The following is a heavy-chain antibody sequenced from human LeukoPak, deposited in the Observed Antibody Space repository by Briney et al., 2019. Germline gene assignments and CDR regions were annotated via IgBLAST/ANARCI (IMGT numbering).Heavy chain of an antibody. V-gene: IGHV3-23*01. CDR1: GFTFDSFD. J-gene: IGHJ5*01. D-gene: IGHD3-16*01. Sequence: PGGSLRLSCEASGFTFDSFDMTWARQAPGKGLEWVSLISGSGFHSFYAASVEGRFTVSRDNSKNTMYLQMNTLRAEDTAIYYCARRKFYRLGKKKEPNWFDSWGQGTLVTVSS. CDR2: ISGSGFHS. CDR3: ARRKFYRLGKKKEPNWFDS.